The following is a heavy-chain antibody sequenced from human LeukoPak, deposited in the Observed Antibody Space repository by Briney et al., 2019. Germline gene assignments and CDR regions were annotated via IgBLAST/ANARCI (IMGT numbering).Heavy chain of an antibody. D-gene: IGHD6-19*01. CDR3: ARDGPYSSGWYPVFDY. CDR1: GGSISSSSYY. V-gene: IGHV4-39*07. Sequence: SETLSLTCTVSGGSISSSSYYWGWIRQPPGKGLEWIGSIYYSGSTYYNPSLKSRVTISVDTSKNQFSLKLSSVTAADTAVYYCARDGPYSSGWYPVFDYWGQGTLVTVSS. J-gene: IGHJ4*02. CDR2: IYYSGST.